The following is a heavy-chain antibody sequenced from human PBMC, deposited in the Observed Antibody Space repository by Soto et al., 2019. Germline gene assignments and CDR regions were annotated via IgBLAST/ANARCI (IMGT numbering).Heavy chain of an antibody. CDR3: AREGVEMTTRDAFDM. CDR2: ISSHNGNT. D-gene: IGHD4-17*01. Sequence: ASVKVACKASGYPFTTSGISWVRQAPGQGLEWMGWISSHNGNTHYVQKLLGRVTMTTDTSSTTAYMELRSLTSDDTAVYYCAREGVEMTTRDAFDMWGQGTVVTVSS. V-gene: IGHV1-18*01. J-gene: IGHJ3*02. CDR1: GYPFTTSG.